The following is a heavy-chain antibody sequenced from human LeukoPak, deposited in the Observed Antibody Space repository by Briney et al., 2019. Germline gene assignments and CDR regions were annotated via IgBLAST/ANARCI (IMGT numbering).Heavy chain of an antibody. D-gene: IGHD5-18*01. CDR3: VREARGYHYTYFDY. J-gene: IGHJ4*02. Sequence: PGGSLRLSCTASGFTLGSHDMHWVRQTTGEGLEWVAAIASGFQTFYAGSVKGRFTVSREDAKNSLYLQMNSPRAGDTAVYYCVREARGYHYTYFDYWGQGTLVTVSS. CDR2: IASGFQT. V-gene: IGHV3-13*01. CDR1: GFTLGSHD.